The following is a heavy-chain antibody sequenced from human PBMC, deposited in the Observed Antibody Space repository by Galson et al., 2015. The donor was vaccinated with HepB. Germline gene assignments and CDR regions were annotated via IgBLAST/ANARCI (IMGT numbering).Heavy chain of an antibody. J-gene: IGHJ3*02. D-gene: IGHD1-26*01. CDR1: GGTFSSYA. V-gene: IGHV1-69*13. Sequence: SVKVSCKASGGTFSSYAISWVRQAPGQGLEWMGGIIPIFGTANYAQKFQGRVTITADESTSTAYMELSSLRSEDTAVYYCARAGRSHGAFDIWGQGTMVTVSS. CDR2: IIPIFGTA. CDR3: ARAGRSHGAFDI.